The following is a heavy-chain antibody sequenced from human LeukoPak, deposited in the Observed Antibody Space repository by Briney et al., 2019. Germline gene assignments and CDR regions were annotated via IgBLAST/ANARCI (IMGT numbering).Heavy chain of an antibody. CDR1: GGSISSGSYY. V-gene: IGHV4-61*02. J-gene: IGHJ6*03. Sequence: SETLSLTCTVSGGSISSGSYYWSWTRHPAGKGLEWIGCLHTSGTTKYSPSLKSRVTISGDTSRNQFSLKLSSVTAADTAVYFCARGIGISAGYYFYYMDVWGKGTPVTVSS. CDR3: ARGIGISAGYYFYYMDV. CDR2: LHTSGTT.